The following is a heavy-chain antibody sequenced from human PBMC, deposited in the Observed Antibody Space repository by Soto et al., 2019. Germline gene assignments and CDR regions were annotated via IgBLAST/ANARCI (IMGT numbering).Heavy chain of an antibody. CDR2: ISYDGNNK. D-gene: IGHD4-17*01. CDR3: AKDLLHNTVTTCGS. J-gene: IGHJ5*02. V-gene: IGHV3-30*18. Sequence: QVQLVESGGGVVQPGRSLRLSCAASGFTFSSYGMHWVRQAPGKGLEWVAVISYDGNNKYYADSVKGRFTISRDNFKSMLYLQMDSLGAEDAAVYFCAKDLLHNTVTTCGSWGEGTLVTVSS. CDR1: GFTFSSYG.